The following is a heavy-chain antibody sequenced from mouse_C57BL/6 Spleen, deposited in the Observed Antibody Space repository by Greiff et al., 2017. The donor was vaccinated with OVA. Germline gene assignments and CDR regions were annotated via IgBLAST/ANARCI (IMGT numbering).Heavy chain of an antibody. CDR1: GYTFTSYG. J-gene: IGHJ4*01. D-gene: IGHD2-4*01. V-gene: IGHV1-81*01. CDR3: ARSGDYDYAMDY. CDR2: IYPRSGNT. Sequence: QVQLKQSGAELARPGASVKLSCKASGYTFTSYGISWVKQRTGQGLEWIGEIYPRSGNTYYNEKFKGKATLTADKSSSTAYMELRSLTSEDSAVYICARSGDYDYAMDYWGQGTSVTVSS.